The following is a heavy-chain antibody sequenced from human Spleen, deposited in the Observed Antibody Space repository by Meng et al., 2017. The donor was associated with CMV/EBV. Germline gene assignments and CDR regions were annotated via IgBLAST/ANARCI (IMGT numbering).Heavy chain of an antibody. CDR1: GYTFTSYG. D-gene: IGHD2-8*01. CDR3: ARVGIVLMVYEIHY. J-gene: IGHJ4*02. V-gene: IGHV1-18*01. CDR2: ISAYNGNT. Sequence: ASVKVSCKASGYTFTSYGISWVRQAPGQGLEWMGWISAYNGNTNYAQKLQGIVTMTTDTSTSTAYMELRSLKSDDTAVYYFARVGIVLMVYEIHYWGQGTLVTVSS.